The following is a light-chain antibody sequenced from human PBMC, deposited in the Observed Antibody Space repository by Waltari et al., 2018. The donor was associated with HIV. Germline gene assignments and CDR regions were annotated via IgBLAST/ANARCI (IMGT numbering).Light chain of an antibody. CDR2: DDS. J-gene: IGLJ3*02. Sequence: SYVLTQPPSVSVAPGQTARITCGGNNIGSKSVHWYQQKPGQAPVLVVYDDSDRPSGIPGRFSGSKSGHTATLTISRVEAGDEADYFCQVWDSSSDHRGVFGGGTKLTVL. V-gene: IGLV3-21*02. CDR3: QVWDSSSDHRGV. CDR1: NIGSKS.